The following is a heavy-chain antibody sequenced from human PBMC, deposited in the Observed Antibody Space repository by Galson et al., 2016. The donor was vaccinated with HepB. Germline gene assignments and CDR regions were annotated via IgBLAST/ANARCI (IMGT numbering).Heavy chain of an antibody. CDR2: ISSRDNII. CDR1: GFTFSSYE. V-gene: IGHV3-48*03. D-gene: IGHD6-6*01. Sequence: SLRLSCAASGFTFSSYEMNWVRQAPGKGLEWVSYISSRDNIIYYADFVKGRFTISRDNAKNSLYLQMNSLRAEDTAAYYCATKYSSLDPLYWGPGTLVTVSS. CDR3: ATKYSSLDPLY. J-gene: IGHJ4*02.